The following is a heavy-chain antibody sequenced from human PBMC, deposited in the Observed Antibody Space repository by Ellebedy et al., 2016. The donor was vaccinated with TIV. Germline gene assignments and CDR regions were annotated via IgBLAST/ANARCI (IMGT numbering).Heavy chain of an antibody. D-gene: IGHD5-12*01. CDR2: ISGSGGST. CDR3: ARFLVAVDAFDI. V-gene: IGHV3-23*01. Sequence: GGSLRLSCAASGFTFSSYAMSWVRQAPGKGLEWVSAISGSGGSTYYAGSVKGRFTISRDNSKKMLYLQMNSLRDDDTAVYYCARFLVAVDAFDIWGQGTMVSVSS. CDR1: GFTFSSYA. J-gene: IGHJ3*02.